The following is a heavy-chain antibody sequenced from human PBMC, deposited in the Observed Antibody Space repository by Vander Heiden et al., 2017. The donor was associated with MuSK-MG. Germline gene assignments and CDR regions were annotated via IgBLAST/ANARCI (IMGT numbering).Heavy chain of an antibody. V-gene: IGHV3-15*01. CDR1: GFAFSDAW. CDR2: IKASSGAKQ. J-gene: IGHJ4*02. Sequence: EVQLVESGGGLVQPGGSLRLSCAASGFAFSDAWMSWVRQAPGKGRGWSGRIKASSGAKQDSVASGQGRFTISRDVSKNALYLQMNTLKGEETAIYYCTKYSTVDASAWAHFRYSEYWGRG. D-gene: IGHD6-6*01. CDR3: TKYSTVDASAWAHFRYSEY.